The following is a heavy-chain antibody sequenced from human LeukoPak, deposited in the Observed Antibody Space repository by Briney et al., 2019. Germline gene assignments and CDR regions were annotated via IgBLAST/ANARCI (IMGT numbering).Heavy chain of an antibody. V-gene: IGHV4-59*01. CDR1: GGSISSYY. CDR3: AREGAAAGSFDY. CDR2: IYYSGST. J-gene: IGHJ4*02. Sequence: PSETLSLTFTVSGGSISSYYWSWIRQPPGKGLEWIGYIYYSGSTNCNPSLKSRVTKSVDTSKNQFSLKLSSVTAADTAVYYCAREGAAAGSFDYWGQGTLVTVSS. D-gene: IGHD6-13*01.